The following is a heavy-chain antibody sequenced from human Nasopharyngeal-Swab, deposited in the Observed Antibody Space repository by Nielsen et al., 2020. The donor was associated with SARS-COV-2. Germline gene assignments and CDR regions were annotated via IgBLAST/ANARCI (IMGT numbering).Heavy chain of an antibody. J-gene: IGHJ2*01. Sequence: GESLKISCAASGFTFSSYWMHWVRQAPGKGLVWVSRINSDGSSTSYADSVKGRFTISRDNAKNTLYLQMNGLRAEDTAVYYCARGWNYYDSSGYYRGYFDLWGRGTLVTVSS. CDR1: GFTFSSYW. CDR3: ARGWNYYDSSGYYRGYFDL. CDR2: INSDGSST. V-gene: IGHV3-74*01. D-gene: IGHD3-22*01.